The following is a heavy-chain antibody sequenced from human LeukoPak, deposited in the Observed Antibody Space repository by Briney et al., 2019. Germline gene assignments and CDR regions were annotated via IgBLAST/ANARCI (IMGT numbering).Heavy chain of an antibody. CDR1: GFTFSSSW. Sequence: GSLRLSCAASGFTFSSSWMSWVRQAPGKGLEWVANIKQDGSEKYYLGSVKGRFTISRDNAKSSLYLQMDSLRAEDTAVYYCARDGPYSSSATHPPWGQGTLVTVSS. CDR3: ARDGPYSSSATHPP. D-gene: IGHD6-6*01. J-gene: IGHJ5*02. CDR2: IKQDGSEK. V-gene: IGHV3-7*03.